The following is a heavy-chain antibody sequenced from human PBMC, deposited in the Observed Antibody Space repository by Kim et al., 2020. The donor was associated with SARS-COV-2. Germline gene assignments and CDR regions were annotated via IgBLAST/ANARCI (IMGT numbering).Heavy chain of an antibody. CDR1: GFTFGQYA. V-gene: IGHV3-9*01. J-gene: IGHJ6*02. CDR2: IGWNSGDI. CDR3: ASSTFNYYYYRMDV. Sequence: GGSLRLSCAASGFTFGQYALHWVRQAPGKGLEWVSGIGWNSGDIGYADSVKGRFTISRDNAKNSLYLQMNSLRGEDTAVYYCASSTFNYYYYRMDVWV. D-gene: IGHD3-16*01.